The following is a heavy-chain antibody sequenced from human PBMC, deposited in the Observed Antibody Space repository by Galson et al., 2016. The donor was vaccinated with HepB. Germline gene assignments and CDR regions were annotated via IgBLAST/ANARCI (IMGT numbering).Heavy chain of an antibody. J-gene: IGHJ4*02. CDR1: GFTFKSYS. V-gene: IGHV3-21*01. CDR3: ARAAGHGHYGSGSRFDY. Sequence: SLRLSCAASGFTFKSYSMNWVRQAPGKGLEWVSYISTSSSYIFYADSVKGRFTISRDNAKNSLQLQMNSLRAEDTAVYYCARAAGHGHYGSGSRFDYWGQGTLVIVTS. D-gene: IGHD3-10*01. CDR2: ISTSSSYI.